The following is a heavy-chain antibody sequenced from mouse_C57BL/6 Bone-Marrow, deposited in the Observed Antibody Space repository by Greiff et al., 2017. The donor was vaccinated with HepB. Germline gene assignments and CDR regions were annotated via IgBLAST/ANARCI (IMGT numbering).Heavy chain of an antibody. J-gene: IGHJ3*01. CDR1: GYTFTSYW. Sequence: QVHVKQPGAELVRPGSSVKLSCKASGYTFTSYWMDWVKQRPGQGLEWIGNIYPSDSETHYNQKFKDKATLTVDKSSSTAYMQLSSLTSEDSAVYYCARGGGSPFAYWGQGTLVTVSA. V-gene: IGHV1-61*01. CDR2: IYPSDSET. CDR3: ARGGGSPFAY.